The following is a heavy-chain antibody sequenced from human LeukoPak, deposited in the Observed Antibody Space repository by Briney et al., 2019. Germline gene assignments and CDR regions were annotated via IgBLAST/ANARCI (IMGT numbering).Heavy chain of an antibody. V-gene: IGHV1-8*01. D-gene: IGHD5-24*01. CDR2: MNPNSWNT. J-gene: IGHJ4*02. CDR3: ARALHRAGYTGGVDY. Sequence: GASVKVSCKASGYTFTSYDINWVRQANGQGLEGVGWMNPNSWNTGYAQKFQGRVTMTRNTSKSTAYMELTTLRSEDTAVYYCARALHRAGYTGGVDYWGQGTLVTVSS. CDR1: GYTFTSYD.